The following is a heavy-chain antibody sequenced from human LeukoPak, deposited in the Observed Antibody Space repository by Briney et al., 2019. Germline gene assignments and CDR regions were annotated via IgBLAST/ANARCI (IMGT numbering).Heavy chain of an antibody. CDR2: IYTSGST. V-gene: IGHV4-61*02. CDR1: GGSISSGSYY. CDR3: ARGGSSWYYFDY. D-gene: IGHD6-13*01. J-gene: IGHJ4*02. Sequence: TLSLTCTVSGGSISSGSYYWSWIRQPAGKGLEYIGRIYTSGSTNYNPSLKSRVTISVDTSKNQFSLKLSSVTAADTAVYYCARGGSSWYYFDYWGQGTLVTVSS.